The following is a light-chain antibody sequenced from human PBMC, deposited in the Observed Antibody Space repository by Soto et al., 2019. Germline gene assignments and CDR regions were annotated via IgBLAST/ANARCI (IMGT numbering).Light chain of an antibody. CDR3: QRAVT. CDR1: QSVSSSY. J-gene: IGKJ4*01. CDR2: GAS. V-gene: IGKV3-20*01. Sequence: EIVLTQSPGTLSLSPGERATLSCRASQSVSSSYLAWYQQKPGQAPRLLVYGASSRATGIPDRFSGSGSGTDFTLTISRLEPEDFAVYYCQRAVTFGRGTKVEIK.